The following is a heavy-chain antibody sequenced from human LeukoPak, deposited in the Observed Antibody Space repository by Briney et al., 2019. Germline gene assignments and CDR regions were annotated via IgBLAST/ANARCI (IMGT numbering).Heavy chain of an antibody. D-gene: IGHD3-3*01. CDR3: ARAHLRITIFGVVIPDWFDP. CDR2: IYHSGST. V-gene: IGHV4-30-2*01. Sequence: SQTLSLTCAVSGGSISSGGYSWSWIRQPPGKGLEWIGYIYHSGSTYYNPSLKSRVTISVDTSKNQFFLKLSSVTAADTAVYYCARAHLRITIFGVVIPDWFDPWGQGTLVTVSS. CDR1: GGSISSGGYS. J-gene: IGHJ5*02.